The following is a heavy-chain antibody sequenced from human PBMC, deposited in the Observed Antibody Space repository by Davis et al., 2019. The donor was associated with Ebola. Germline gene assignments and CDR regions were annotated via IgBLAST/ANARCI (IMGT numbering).Heavy chain of an antibody. V-gene: IGHV1-18*01. CDR2: ISPYNGNT. CDR1: RYTFTSYA. CDR3: ARSNRHIVVVLLMDV. Sequence: ASVQDSCKATRYTFTSYAISWVRHPPGQGLEWMGWISPYNGNTNYAQKHQGRVTITRDTSASTAYMELSSLRSEDTAVYYCARSNRHIVVVLLMDVWGQGTTVTVSS. J-gene: IGHJ6*02. D-gene: IGHD2-21*01.